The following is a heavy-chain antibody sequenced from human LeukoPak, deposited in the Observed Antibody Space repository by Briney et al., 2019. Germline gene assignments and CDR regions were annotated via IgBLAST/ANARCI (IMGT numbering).Heavy chain of an antibody. J-gene: IGHJ4*02. D-gene: IGHD6-19*01. CDR2: ISGSDGST. CDR1: GFTFSSYT. V-gene: IGHV3-23*01. Sequence: PGGSLRLSRATSGFTFSSYTMNWVRQAPGKGLEWVSGISGSDGSTYYADSVKGRFTISRDNSKNTLYPQMNSLRVEDTAVYYCAKDPPGAGPDFDCWGQGTLVTVSS. CDR3: AKDPPGAGPDFDC.